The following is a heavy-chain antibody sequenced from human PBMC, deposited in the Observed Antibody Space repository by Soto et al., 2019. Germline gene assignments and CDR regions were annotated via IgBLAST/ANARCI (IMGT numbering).Heavy chain of an antibody. D-gene: IGHD3-3*01. V-gene: IGHV3-23*01. CDR3: ETDYPYYDFWSGAHDL. CDR2: IRVGGRKT. Sequence: GGSLRLSCAASGFTLSRYSMNWVRQAPGKGLEWVAAIRVGGRKTYYADSVKGRFTISRDNARNTLYLQMNSLRAEDTAVYYCETDYPYYDFWSGAHDLWGQGTMVTVSS. J-gene: IGHJ5*02. CDR1: GFTLSRYS.